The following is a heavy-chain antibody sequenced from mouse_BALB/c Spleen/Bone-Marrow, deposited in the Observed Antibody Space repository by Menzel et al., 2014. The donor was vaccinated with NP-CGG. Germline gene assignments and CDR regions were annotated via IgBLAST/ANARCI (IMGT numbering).Heavy chain of an antibody. CDR1: GFAFSGYD. CDR3: ARQRGYAYAMDY. CDR2: ISNGGSNT. J-gene: IGHJ4*01. Sequence: EVKVVDSGGGLVKPGGPLKLSCAASGFAFSGYDMSWVRQTPEKRLEWVAYISNGGSNTHYPDTVKGRFTISRDNAKNTLYLQMNSLKSEDTAMYYCARQRGYAYAMDYWGQGTSVTVSS. D-gene: IGHD2-2*01. V-gene: IGHV5-12-1*01.